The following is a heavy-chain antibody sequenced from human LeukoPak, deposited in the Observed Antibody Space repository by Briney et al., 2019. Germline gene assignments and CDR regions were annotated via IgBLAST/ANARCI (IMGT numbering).Heavy chain of an antibody. Sequence: GESLKISCKGPGYSFTSYWIGWVRQMPGKGLEWMGIIYPGDSDTRYSPSFQGQVTISADKSISTVYLQWSSLKASDTAMYYCARQMSRVGFDYWGQGTLVTVSS. D-gene: IGHD3-10*01. J-gene: IGHJ4*02. CDR3: ARQMSRVGFDY. V-gene: IGHV5-51*01. CDR2: IYPGDSDT. CDR1: GYSFTSYW.